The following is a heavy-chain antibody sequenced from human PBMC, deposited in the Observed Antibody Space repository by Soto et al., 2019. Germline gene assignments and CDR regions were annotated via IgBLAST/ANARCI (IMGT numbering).Heavy chain of an antibody. CDR2: INHSGST. D-gene: IGHD3-22*01. CDR1: GGSFSGYY. Sequence: SETLSLTCAVYGGSFSGYYWSWIRQPPGKGLEWIGEINHSGSTNYNPSLKSRVTISVDTSKNQFSLELSSVTAADTAVYYCARGPRRYYDSSGPVIRGPGTIVTVSS. J-gene: IGHJ3*02. V-gene: IGHV4-34*01. CDR3: ARGPRRYYDSSGPVI.